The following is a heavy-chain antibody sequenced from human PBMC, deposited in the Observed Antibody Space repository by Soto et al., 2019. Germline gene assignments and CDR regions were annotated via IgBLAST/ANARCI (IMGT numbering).Heavy chain of an antibody. CDR2: INHSGST. CDR3: ARYTAETYDIWTGYYYY. Sequence: SETLSLTCAVYGGYFSGYYWSWIRQPPGKGLEWIGEINHSGSTNYNPSLKSRVTISVDTSKNQFSLKLSSVTAADTAVYYCARYTAETYDIWTGYYYYWCQQTLVIVSS. V-gene: IGHV4-34*01. D-gene: IGHD3-9*01. CDR1: GGYFSGYY. J-gene: IGHJ4*02.